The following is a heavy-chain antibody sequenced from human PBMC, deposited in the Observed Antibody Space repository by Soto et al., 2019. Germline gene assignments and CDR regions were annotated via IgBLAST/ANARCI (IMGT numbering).Heavy chain of an antibody. CDR2: ISAYNGNT. CDR3: AREGYCSSTSCSHFDY. V-gene: IGHV1-18*01. D-gene: IGHD2-2*01. CDR1: GYTFTSYG. Sequence: QVQLVQSGAEVKKPGASVKVSCKASGYTFTSYGISWVRQAPGQGLEWMGWISAYNGNTNYAQKLQGRVTMTTDTSTSTAYMELRSLRSVETAVYYCAREGYCSSTSCSHFDYWGKGNLVTVSS. J-gene: IGHJ4*02.